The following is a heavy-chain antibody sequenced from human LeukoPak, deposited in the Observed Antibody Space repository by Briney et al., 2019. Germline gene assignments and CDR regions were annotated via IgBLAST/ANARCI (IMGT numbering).Heavy chain of an antibody. V-gene: IGHV4-4*07. CDR3: ARGLAVTKGDAFDI. J-gene: IGHJ3*02. D-gene: IGHD2-21*02. CDR2: IYTSGST. CDR1: GGSISSYY. Sequence: PSETLSLTCTVSGGSISSYYWSWIRQPAGKGLEWIGRIYTSGSTNYNPSLKSRVTMSVDTSKNQLSLKLSSVTAADTAVYYCARGLAVTKGDAFDIWGQGTMVTVSS.